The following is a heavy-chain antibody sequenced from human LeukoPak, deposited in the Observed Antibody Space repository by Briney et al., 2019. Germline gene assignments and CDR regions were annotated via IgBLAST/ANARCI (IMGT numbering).Heavy chain of an antibody. V-gene: IGHV3-33*01. CDR3: VRVAVAGNLNNWFDP. CDR1: GFTFSNYG. Sequence: RRSLTLSCAASGFTFSNYGMHWVSQAPGKGLEWVAVIWYDGSNKYYADSVKGRFTISRDNSKNTLYLRMNSLRAEDTAVYYCVRVAVAGNLNNWFDPWGQRTLVTVSS. D-gene: IGHD6-19*01. J-gene: IGHJ5*02. CDR2: IWYDGSNK.